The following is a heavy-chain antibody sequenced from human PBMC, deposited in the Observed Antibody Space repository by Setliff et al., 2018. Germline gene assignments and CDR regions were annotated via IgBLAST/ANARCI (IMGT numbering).Heavy chain of an antibody. V-gene: IGHV1-18*01. J-gene: IGHJ4*02. CDR1: GYTFSDYG. D-gene: IGHD2-2*01. CDR3: SRLVRFCIRTSCQRLSGGEF. CDR2: ISAHTGNT. Sequence: GASVKVSCKTSGYTFSDYGIAWVRQAPGQGLEWMGWISAHTGNTFYSPKFHGRLTLTTDTSTRTAYMQLRSLDSDDTAVYYCSRLVRFCIRTSCQRLSGGEFWGQGTLVTVSS.